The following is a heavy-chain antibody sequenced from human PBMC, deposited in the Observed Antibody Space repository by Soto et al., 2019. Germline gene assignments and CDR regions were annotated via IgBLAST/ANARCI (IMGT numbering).Heavy chain of an antibody. CDR3: ATGSGRSSGDAFDV. D-gene: IGHD2-15*01. J-gene: IGHJ3*01. CDR1: GGSVSSYY. CDR2: AHYSGTT. V-gene: IGHV4-59*02. Sequence: SETLSLTCTVFGGSVSSYYWTWIRQPLGKALEWIGYAHYSGTTNYSPPLRSRVILSVHTSKNQLSLKLNSVSAADAAVYYCATGSGRSSGDAFDVGDRGTVVT.